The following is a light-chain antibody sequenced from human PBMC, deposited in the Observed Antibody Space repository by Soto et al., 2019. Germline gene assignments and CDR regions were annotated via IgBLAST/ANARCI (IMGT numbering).Light chain of an antibody. Sequence: EIVLRQSPGTLSLSPGDRATLSCRASQSVRSNFLAWYQQKPGQAPKLLISGASSRATGIPDRFSGSGSGTDFTLTISRLEPEDFALYSCQQYGTSPGTFGQGTKLEIK. CDR3: QQYGTSPGT. CDR2: GAS. J-gene: IGKJ2*02. V-gene: IGKV3-20*01. CDR1: QSVRSNF.